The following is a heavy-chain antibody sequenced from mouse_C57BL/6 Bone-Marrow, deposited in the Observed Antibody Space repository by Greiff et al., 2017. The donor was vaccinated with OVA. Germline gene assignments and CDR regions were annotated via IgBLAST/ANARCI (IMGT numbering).Heavy chain of an antibody. CDR2: IWSGGST. J-gene: IGHJ3*01. V-gene: IGHV2-2*01. CDR3: ARTDWFAY. CDR1: GFSLTSYG. Sequence: VKLQESGPGLVQPSQSLSITCTVSGFSLTSYGVHWVRQSPGKGLEWLGVIWSGGSTDDNAAFISRLSSSKDNSKSQVFFKMNRLQADDTAICYCARTDWFAYWGQGTLVTVSA.